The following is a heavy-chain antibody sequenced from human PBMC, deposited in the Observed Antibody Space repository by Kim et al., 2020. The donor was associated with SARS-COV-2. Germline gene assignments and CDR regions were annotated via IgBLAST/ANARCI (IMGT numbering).Heavy chain of an antibody. D-gene: IGHD3-22*01. J-gene: IGHJ5*02. V-gene: IGHV4-39*01. CDR3: ARHVGITMIVVVIRGWFDP. Sequence: SRVTITADTSKNQFSLKLSSVTAADTAVYYCARHVGITMIVVVIRGWFDPWGQGTLVTVSS.